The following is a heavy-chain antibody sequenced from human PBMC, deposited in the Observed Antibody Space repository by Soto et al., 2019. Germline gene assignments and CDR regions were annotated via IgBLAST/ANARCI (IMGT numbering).Heavy chain of an antibody. Sequence: QAHLAQSGAEVKKPGSSVTVSCKASGGTFNSYGISWVRQAPGQGLDWMGVIIPLYGTVNYAQKFQGRVSITADKSTSTAYMELNRLRSDDTAVYYCARVRVIRGVIPSHFGLWGQGTQVTVS. V-gene: IGHV1-69*06. CDR1: GGTFNSYG. CDR2: IIPLYGTV. J-gene: IGHJ4*02. CDR3: ARVRVIRGVIPSHFGL. D-gene: IGHD3-10*01.